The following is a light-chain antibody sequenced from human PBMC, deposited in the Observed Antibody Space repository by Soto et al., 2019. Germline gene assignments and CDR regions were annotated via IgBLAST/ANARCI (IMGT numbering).Light chain of an antibody. CDR1: QSITTW. CDR2: DVS. Sequence: DIQMTQSPYTESAYEGDSVTITCRFSQSITTWLAWYQQRPGKAPKLLIYDVSSLQSGVPSRFSGSGSGTEFTLTISSLQPDDFATYYCQHYKMYSPWPFGQGTKVDIK. J-gene: IGKJ1*01. CDR3: QHYKMYSPWP. V-gene: IGKV1-5*01.